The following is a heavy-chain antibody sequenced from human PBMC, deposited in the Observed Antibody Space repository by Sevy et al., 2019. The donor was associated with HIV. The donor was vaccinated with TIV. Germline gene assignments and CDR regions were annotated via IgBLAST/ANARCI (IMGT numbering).Heavy chain of an antibody. V-gene: IGHV3-53*01. J-gene: IGHJ6*03. Sequence: GGSLRLSCAVSGFTVSNNFLTWVRQSPGKGLEWVSTVYSDLRTFYADSVKGRFTVSRDDPKNALYLQMNSLRAEDTAVYYCARVIDGYHREFNYFYYYMDVWGKGTTVTVSS. D-gene: IGHD5-12*01. CDR1: GFTVSNNF. CDR3: ARVIDGYHREFNYFYYYMDV. CDR2: VYSDLRT.